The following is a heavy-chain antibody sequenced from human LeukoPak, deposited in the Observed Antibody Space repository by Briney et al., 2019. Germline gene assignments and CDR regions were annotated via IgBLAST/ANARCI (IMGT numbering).Heavy chain of an antibody. CDR3: AKDRSDGFYGDEFDH. Sequence: GGSLRLSCAASRFTFSSYSMNWVRQAPGKGLEWVAIISFEGGKIDYAESVKGRFTISRDNSKNTLYLQMSSLRVEDTAVYYCAKDRSDGFYGDEFDHWGQGTLVTVSS. CDR1: RFTFSSYS. J-gene: IGHJ4*02. V-gene: IGHV3-30*18. D-gene: IGHD4-17*01. CDR2: ISFEGGKI.